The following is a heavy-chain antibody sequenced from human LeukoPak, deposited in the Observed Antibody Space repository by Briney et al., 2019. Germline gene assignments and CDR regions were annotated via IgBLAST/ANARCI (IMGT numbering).Heavy chain of an antibody. J-gene: IGHJ6*03. Sequence: SGTLSLTCTVSGGSISSGSYYWSWIRQPAGKGLEWIGRIYTSGNTNYNPSLKSRVTISVDTSKNQFSLKLSSVTAADTAVYYCARESDILTGYPTNYYYYYYMDVWGKGTTVTVSS. V-gene: IGHV4-61*02. CDR3: ARESDILTGYPTNYYYYYYMDV. CDR1: GGSISSGSYY. CDR2: IYTSGNT. D-gene: IGHD3-9*01.